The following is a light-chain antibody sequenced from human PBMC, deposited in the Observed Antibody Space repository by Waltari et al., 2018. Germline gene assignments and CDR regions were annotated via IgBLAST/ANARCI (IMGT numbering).Light chain of an antibody. Sequence: SYVLTQPPSVSVAPGQTARITCGGHNIGSKSVHWYQQTPGQAPVLVVYDDSDRPSGIPERFAGSNSGNTATLTISRVEAGDEADYYCQVWDSMSDHRVFGGGTKLTVL. J-gene: IGLJ3*02. CDR2: DDS. CDR1: NIGSKS. V-gene: IGLV3-21*02. CDR3: QVWDSMSDHRV.